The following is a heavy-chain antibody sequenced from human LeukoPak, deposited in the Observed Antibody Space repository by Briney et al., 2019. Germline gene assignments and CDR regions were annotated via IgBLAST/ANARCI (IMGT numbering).Heavy chain of an antibody. J-gene: IGHJ4*02. CDR2: INPSGGST. CDR3: ARDSSHLPYYYSSGRADDY. Sequence: GASVKVSCKASGYTFTSYYMHWVRQAPGQGLEWMGIINPSGGSTSYAQKFQGRVTMTRDTSTSTVYMELSSLRSEDTAVYYCARDSSHLPYYYSSGRADDYWGQGTLVTVSS. V-gene: IGHV1-46*01. CDR1: GYTFTSYY. D-gene: IGHD3-10*01.